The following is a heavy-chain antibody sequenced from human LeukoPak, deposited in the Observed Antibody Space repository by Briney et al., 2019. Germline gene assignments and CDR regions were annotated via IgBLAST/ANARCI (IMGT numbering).Heavy chain of an antibody. CDR1: GFTFSSYS. CDR2: ISSSSSTI. V-gene: IGHV3-48*01. CDR3: AREGLGRWLVEGGFDY. Sequence: GGSLRLSCAASGFTFSSYSMNWIRQAPGKGLEWVSYISSSSSTIYYADSVKGRFTISRDNTKNSLYLQMNSLRAEDTAVYYCAREGLGRWLVEGGFDYWGQGTLVTVSS. D-gene: IGHD6-19*01. J-gene: IGHJ4*02.